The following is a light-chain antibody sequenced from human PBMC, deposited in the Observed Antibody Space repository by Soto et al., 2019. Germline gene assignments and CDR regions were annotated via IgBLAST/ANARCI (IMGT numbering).Light chain of an antibody. CDR3: QQYNNWPPYT. CDR1: QSVYSN. Sequence: IVMTQSPATLSVSPGEGATLSCRASQSVYSNLAWYQQKPGQAPRLLIYAASTRASGIPARFSGGGSGTEFTLTISSLQSEDFAVYYCQQYNNWPPYTFGQGTKLAIK. CDR2: AAS. V-gene: IGKV3-15*01. J-gene: IGKJ2*01.